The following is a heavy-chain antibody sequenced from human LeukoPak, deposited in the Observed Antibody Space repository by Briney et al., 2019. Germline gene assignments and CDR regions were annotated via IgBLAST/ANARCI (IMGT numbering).Heavy chain of an antibody. D-gene: IGHD6-19*01. CDR2: FDPEDGET. CDR3: ATGPPYSSGWYFFFTFDY. J-gene: IGHJ4*02. Sequence: ASVKVSCKVSGYTPTELSMHWVRQAPGKGLEWMGGFDPEDGETIYAQKFQGRVTMTEDASTDTAYMELSSLRSEDTAVYYCATGPPYSSGWYFFFTFDYWGQGTLVTVSS. V-gene: IGHV1-24*01. CDR1: GYTPTELS.